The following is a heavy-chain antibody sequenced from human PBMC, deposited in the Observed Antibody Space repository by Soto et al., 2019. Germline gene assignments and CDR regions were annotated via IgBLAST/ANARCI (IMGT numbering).Heavy chain of an antibody. D-gene: IGHD2-15*01. V-gene: IGHV3-30-3*01. J-gene: IGHJ6*02. CDR2: ILYDGSNQ. Sequence: QVQLVESGGGVVQPGRSLRLSCAASGSTFSSYAMHWVRQAPGEGLDWVAVILYDGSNQYYADSVKGRLTTSRDNAKNTLYLQMNSLRAEDTAVYYCAREVEGMDVWGQGTTVTVSS. CDR1: GSTFSSYA. CDR3: AREVEGMDV.